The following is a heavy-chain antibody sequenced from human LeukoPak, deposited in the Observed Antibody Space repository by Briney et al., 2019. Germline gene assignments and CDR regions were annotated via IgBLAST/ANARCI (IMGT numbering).Heavy chain of an antibody. J-gene: IGHJ6*02. V-gene: IGHV4-61*08. CDR1: GGSISSGGYY. D-gene: IGHD6-13*01. CDR3: ARDSCGSSWYCYGMDV. CDR2: IYYSGST. Sequence: SQTLSLTCTVSGGSISSGGYYWSWIRQPPGKGLEWIGYIYYSGSTNYNPSLKSRVTISVDTSKNQFSLKLSSVTAADTAVYYCARDSCGSSWYCYGMDVWGQGTTVTVSS.